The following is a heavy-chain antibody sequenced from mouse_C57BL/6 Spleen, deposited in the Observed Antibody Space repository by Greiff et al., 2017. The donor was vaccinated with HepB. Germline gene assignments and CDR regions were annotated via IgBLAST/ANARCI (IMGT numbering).Heavy chain of an antibody. V-gene: IGHV1-52*01. J-gene: IGHJ4*01. CDR1: GYTFTSYW. Sequence: VQLQQPGAELVRPGSSVKLSCKASGYTFTSYWMHWVKQRPIQGLEWIGNIDPSDSETHYNQKFKDKATLTVDKSSSTAYMQLSSLTSEDSAVYYCAREDYYGRGYAMDYWGQGTSVTVSS. D-gene: IGHD1-1*01. CDR3: AREDYYGRGYAMDY. CDR2: IDPSDSET.